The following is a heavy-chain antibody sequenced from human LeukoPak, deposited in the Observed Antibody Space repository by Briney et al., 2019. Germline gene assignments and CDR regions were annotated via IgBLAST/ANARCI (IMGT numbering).Heavy chain of an antibody. Sequence: SEALSLTCGVSGGSITSTNWWSWVRQPPGQGLEWIGEISLTGRTNYNPSLIGRVIMSLDESRNQLSLTLTSVTAADTAMYYCTRESGPYCPFGYWGQGTLVVVPS. D-gene: IGHD1-26*01. CDR3: TRESGPYCPFGY. CDR2: ISLTGRT. CDR1: GGSITSTNW. V-gene: IGHV4-4*02. J-gene: IGHJ4*02.